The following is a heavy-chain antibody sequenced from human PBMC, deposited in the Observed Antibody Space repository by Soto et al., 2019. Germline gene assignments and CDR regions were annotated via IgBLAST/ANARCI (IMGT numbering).Heavy chain of an antibody. CDR3: ARDREADYNFYYGMDV. D-gene: IGHD1-26*01. Sequence: TSETLSLTCSVSGADINTYSWTWIRQPAGKGLEWIGRIYTSASINYNPSLKGRVTLSVDTSTNQVSLRLASVTAADTAIYYCARDREADYNFYYGMDVWGQGTTVTVSS. CDR2: IYTSASI. CDR1: GADINTYS. V-gene: IGHV4-4*07. J-gene: IGHJ6*02.